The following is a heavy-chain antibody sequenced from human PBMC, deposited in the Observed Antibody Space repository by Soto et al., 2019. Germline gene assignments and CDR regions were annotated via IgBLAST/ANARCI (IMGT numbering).Heavy chain of an antibody. Sequence: QLQLQESGSGLVKPSQTLSLTCDVSGGSINSGGYSWSWIRQPPGKGLEWVGYIYQSGSTYYNPSLRRRLTISIDRSKNQFSLKLTSVTAADTAVYYCARGGLLGHCGSNTCHNSFDHWGQGTLVTVSS. J-gene: IGHJ4*02. CDR3: ARGGLLGHCGSNTCHNSFDH. V-gene: IGHV4-30-2*01. D-gene: IGHD2-2*01. CDR1: GGSINSGGYS. CDR2: IYQSGST.